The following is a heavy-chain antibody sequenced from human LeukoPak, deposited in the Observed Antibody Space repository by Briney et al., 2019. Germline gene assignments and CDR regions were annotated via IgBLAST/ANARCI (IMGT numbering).Heavy chain of an antibody. CDR2: IYSGGST. J-gene: IGHJ1*01. D-gene: IGHD1-14*01. Sequence: GGTLRLSCAASGFTFSSYGMSWVRQAPGKGLEWVSVIYSGGSTYYAEYVKDRFTISTDNSYNTLYLQMNSLIDEDTAVYYYARYRLGIYAEYFQHCGQGTLVTVSS. CDR1: GFTFSSYG. V-gene: IGHV3-53*01. CDR3: ARYRLGIYAEYFQH.